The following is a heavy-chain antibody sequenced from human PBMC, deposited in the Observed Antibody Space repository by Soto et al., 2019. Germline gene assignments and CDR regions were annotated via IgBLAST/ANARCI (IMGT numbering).Heavy chain of an antibody. D-gene: IGHD5-12*01. CDR3: AKARDIVATGGMDV. J-gene: IGHJ6*02. CDR2: ISWDGGST. Sequence: PVGSLRLSCAASGFTFDDYAMHWVRQAPGKGLEWVSLISWDGGSTYYADSVKGRFTISRDNSKNSLYLQMNSLRAEDTALYYCAKARDIVATGGMDVWGRGTTVTVSS. CDR1: GFTFDDYA. V-gene: IGHV3-43D*04.